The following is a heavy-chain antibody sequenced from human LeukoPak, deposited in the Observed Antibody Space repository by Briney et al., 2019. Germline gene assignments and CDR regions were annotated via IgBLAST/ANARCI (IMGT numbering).Heavy chain of an antibody. CDR3: ARDSSPTFQYYYDSSGYAH. Sequence: SVKVSCKASGGTFSSYAVSWVRQAPGQGLEWMGGIIPIFGTANYAQKFQGRVTITTDESTSTAYMELSSLRSEDTAVYYCARDSSPTFQYYYDSSGYAHWGQGTLVTVSS. V-gene: IGHV1-69*05. CDR2: IIPIFGTA. D-gene: IGHD3-22*01. CDR1: GGTFSSYA. J-gene: IGHJ4*02.